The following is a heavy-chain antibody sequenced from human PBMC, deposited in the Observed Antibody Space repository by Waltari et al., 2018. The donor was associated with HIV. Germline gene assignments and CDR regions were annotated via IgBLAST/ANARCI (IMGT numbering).Heavy chain of an antibody. CDR2: INGVAGNT. V-gene: IGHV1-3*01. CDR1: GYNFNNSS. Sequence: QVRLVQSGADVKRPGTSVTVSCKTSGYNFNNSSLYWLRQAPGQRPEWMGGINGVAGNTKYSQNIQDRGTITKDTPANVSYMVLNSLKPGDTALYYWARAGIVRGNAYGLLDVGGQGTPVVVSS. J-gene: IGHJ4*02. D-gene: IGHD1-1*01. CDR3: ARAGIVRGNAYGLLDV.